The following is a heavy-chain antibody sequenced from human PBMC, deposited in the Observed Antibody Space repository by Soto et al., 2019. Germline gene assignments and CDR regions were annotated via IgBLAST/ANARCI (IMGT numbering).Heavy chain of an antibody. V-gene: IGHV3-48*01. D-gene: IGHD3-22*01. J-gene: IGHJ3*02. Sequence: PGGSLRLSCAASGFSFSSYNMNWVRQAPGKGLEWVSYISSSSSTISYADSVKGRFTISRDNAKNSLYLQMNSLRAGDTAVYYCARDSSGYFSQYAFDIWGQGTTVTVSS. CDR1: GFSFSSYN. CDR3: ARDSSGYFSQYAFDI. CDR2: ISSSSSTI.